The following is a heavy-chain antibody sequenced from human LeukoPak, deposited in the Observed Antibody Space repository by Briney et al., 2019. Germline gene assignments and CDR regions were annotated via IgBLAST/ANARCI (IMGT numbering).Heavy chain of an antibody. CDR2: ISGSGGST. CDR1: GFTFGTYS. J-gene: IGHJ5*02. Sequence: GGSLRLSCAASGFTFGTYSMNWVRQAPGKGLEWVSVISGSGGSTYYADSVKGRFTISRDNPKNTLYLQMNSLRAEDTAVYYCAKAGGWFGELLQTSADNWFDPWGQGTLVTVSS. CDR3: AKAGGWFGELLQTSADNWFDP. D-gene: IGHD3-10*01. V-gene: IGHV3-23*01.